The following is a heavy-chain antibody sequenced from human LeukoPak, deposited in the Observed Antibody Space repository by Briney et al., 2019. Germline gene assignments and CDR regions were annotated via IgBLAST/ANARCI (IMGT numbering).Heavy chain of an antibody. J-gene: IGHJ3*02. CDR3: ARAGGGYSYGYRGDAFDI. D-gene: IGHD5-18*01. Sequence: SETLSLTCAVAGYAISSGYYWGWIRQPPGKGLEWIGSIYQSGSTYYNPSLKSRVTISVDTSKNQFSLKLSSVTAADTAVYYCARAGGGYSYGYRGDAFDIWGQGTMVTVSS. V-gene: IGHV4-38-2*01. CDR1: GYAISSGYY. CDR2: IYQSGST.